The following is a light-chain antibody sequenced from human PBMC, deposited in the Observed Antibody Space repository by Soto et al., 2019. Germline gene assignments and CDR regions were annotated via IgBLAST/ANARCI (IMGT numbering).Light chain of an antibody. CDR3: QPYNSYSWT. V-gene: IGKV1-5*01. CDR1: QNIGRW. Sequence: DIQMTQSPSTLSASIGDRVTISCRASQNIGRWLAWYQQKPGTAPNLLIYHASNLRGGVPSRFSGGGSGTEFTLTISNLQPDDIATYSCQPYNSYSWTFGQGTKVEIK. CDR2: HAS. J-gene: IGKJ1*01.